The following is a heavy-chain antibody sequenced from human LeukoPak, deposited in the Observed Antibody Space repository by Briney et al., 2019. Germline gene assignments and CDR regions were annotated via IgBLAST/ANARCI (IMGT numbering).Heavy chain of an antibody. CDR1: GFTFSSYG. CDR3: AKVSRKSYSGSYYVDY. Sequence: PGGSLRLSCAASGFTFSSYGMSWVRQAPGKGLEWVSAISGSGGSTYYADSVKGRFTISRDNSKNTLYLQMNSLRAEDTAVYYCAKVSRKSYSGSYYVDYWGQGTLVTVSS. D-gene: IGHD1-26*01. CDR2: ISGSGGST. V-gene: IGHV3-23*01. J-gene: IGHJ4*02.